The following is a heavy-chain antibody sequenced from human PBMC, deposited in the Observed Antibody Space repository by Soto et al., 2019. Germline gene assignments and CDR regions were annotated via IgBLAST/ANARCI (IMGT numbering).Heavy chain of an antibody. CDR2: INHSGST. J-gene: IGHJ4*02. CDR1: DGSFSHFY. V-gene: IGHV4-34*01. Sequence: QVQLQQWGAGLLKPSETLSLTCAVYDGSFSHFYWSWIRQPPGKGLEWIGEINHSGSTNYNPSLKSRVTISVDTSKNQFSLKLSSVTAADTAVYYCARCRARAATVYWGQGTLVTVSS. CDR3: ARCRARAATVY. D-gene: IGHD1-26*01.